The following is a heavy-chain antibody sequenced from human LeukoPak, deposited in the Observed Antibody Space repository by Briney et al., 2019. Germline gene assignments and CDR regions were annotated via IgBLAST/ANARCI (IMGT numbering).Heavy chain of an antibody. V-gene: IGHV4-4*07. CDR2: IYNSESI. CDR1: GGSISGYY. Sequence: SETLSLTYTVSGGSISGYYWSWLRQPAGKGLEWIGRIYNSESINYNPSLTSRVSMSIDTSKNQFSLRLNSVTAADTAVYYCARDRSSAYTRDWFDPWGQGVLVTVSS. D-gene: IGHD6-19*01. J-gene: IGHJ5*02. CDR3: ARDRSSAYTRDWFDP.